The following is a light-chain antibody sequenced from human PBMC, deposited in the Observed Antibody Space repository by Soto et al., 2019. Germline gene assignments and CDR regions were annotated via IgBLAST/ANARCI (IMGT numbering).Light chain of an antibody. CDR1: QSVSSN. V-gene: IGKV3-15*01. CDR2: GAS. CDR3: QQYNNWPRT. Sequence: EIVMTQSPATLSVSPGERATLSCRASQSVSSNLALYQHKPAQAPRLLSYGASTRATGIPARFRGSGSGTEFTLTISSLQSEDFAVYYCQQYNNWPRTFGQGTKVEIK. J-gene: IGKJ1*01.